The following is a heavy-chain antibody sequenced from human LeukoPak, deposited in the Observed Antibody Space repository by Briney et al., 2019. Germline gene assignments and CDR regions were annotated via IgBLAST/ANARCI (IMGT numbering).Heavy chain of an antibody. J-gene: IGHJ4*02. D-gene: IGHD3-10*01. V-gene: IGHV1-2*02. Sequence: ASVKVSCKASGYTFTGYYMHWVRQAPGQGLEWMGWINPNSGGTNYAQKFQGRVTMTRDTSISTAYVELSRLRSDDTAVYYCARGGVTMVRGPYPDYWGQGTLVTVSS. CDR3: ARGGVTMVRGPYPDY. CDR2: INPNSGGT. CDR1: GYTFTGYY.